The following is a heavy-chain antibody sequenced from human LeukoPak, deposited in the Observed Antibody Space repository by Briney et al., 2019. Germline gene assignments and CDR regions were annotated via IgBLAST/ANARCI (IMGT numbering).Heavy chain of an antibody. V-gene: IGHV1-2*02. CDR3: ATTTVAGFSEYFQH. Sequence: ASVKVPCKASGYTFTGYYMHWVRQAPGQGLEWMGWINPNSGGTNYAQKFQGRVTMTRDTSISTAYMELSRLRSDDTAVYYCATTTVAGFSEYFQHWGQGTLVTVSS. J-gene: IGHJ1*01. CDR1: GYTFTGYY. D-gene: IGHD6-19*01. CDR2: INPNSGGT.